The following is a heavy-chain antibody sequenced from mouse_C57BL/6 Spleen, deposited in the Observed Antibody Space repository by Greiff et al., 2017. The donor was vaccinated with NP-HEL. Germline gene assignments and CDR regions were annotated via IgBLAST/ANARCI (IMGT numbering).Heavy chain of an antibody. CDR2: INPSTGGT. D-gene: IGHD2-12*01. CDR3: ATYYSLYYYAMDY. V-gene: IGHV1-42*01. CDR1: GYSFTGYY. Sequence: EVQLQQSGPELVKPGASVKISCKASGYSFTGYYMNWVKQSPEKSLEWIGEINPSTGGTTYNQKFKAKATLTVDKSSSTAYMQLKSLTSEDSAVYYCATYYSLYYYAMDYWGQGTSVTVSS. J-gene: IGHJ4*01.